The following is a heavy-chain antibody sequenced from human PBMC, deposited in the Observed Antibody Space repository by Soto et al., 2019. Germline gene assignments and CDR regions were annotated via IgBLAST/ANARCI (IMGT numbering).Heavy chain of an antibody. CDR1: GGTFSSYT. Sequence: SVKVSCKASGGTFSSYTISWVRQAPGQGLEWMGRIIPILGIANYAQKFQGRVTITADKSTSTAYMELSSLRSEDTAVYYCAITHCSSTSCPNWFDPWGQGTLVTVSS. D-gene: IGHD2-2*01. CDR3: AITHCSSTSCPNWFDP. J-gene: IGHJ5*02. V-gene: IGHV1-69*02. CDR2: IIPILGIA.